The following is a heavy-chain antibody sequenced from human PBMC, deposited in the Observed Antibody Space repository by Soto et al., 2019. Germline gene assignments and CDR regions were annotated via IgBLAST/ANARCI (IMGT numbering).Heavy chain of an antibody. Sequence: QVQLVQSGAEVKKPGASVKVSCKASGYTFTSYYMHWVRQAPGQGLEWMGIINPSGGSTSYAQKFQGRVTMTRDTSTSAVYMELSSLRSEDTAVYYCARDGYYDILTGYYTSFQAWGPLSSRRYYGMDVWGQGTTVTVSS. CDR2: INPSGGST. CDR1: GYTFTSYY. CDR3: ARDGYYDILTGYYTSFQAWGPLSSRRYYGMDV. J-gene: IGHJ6*02. D-gene: IGHD3-9*01. V-gene: IGHV1-46*01.